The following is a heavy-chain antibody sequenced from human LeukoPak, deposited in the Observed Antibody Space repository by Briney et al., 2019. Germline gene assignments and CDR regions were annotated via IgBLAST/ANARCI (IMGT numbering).Heavy chain of an antibody. Sequence: GGSLRLSCAASGFTGSSNYMSWVRQAPGKGLEWVSIISGGGGTYYADSVKDRFTISRDNSKSTLYLQMKSLRVEDTDVYYCASRDKGYYYGLDVWGQGTTVTVAS. J-gene: IGHJ6*02. CDR3: ASRDKGYYYGLDV. D-gene: IGHD5-24*01. CDR1: GFTGSSNY. CDR2: ISGGGGT. V-gene: IGHV3-66*01.